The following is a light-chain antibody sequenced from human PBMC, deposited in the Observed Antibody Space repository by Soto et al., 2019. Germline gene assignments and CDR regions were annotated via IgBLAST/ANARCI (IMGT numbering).Light chain of an antibody. Sequence: EIVLTQSPGTLSLSPGERATLSCRASQSVSSSYLAWYQQKPGQAPRLLIYGASSRATGIPGRFSGSGSGTDLPLTISRLEPEDFAVYYCQQYGRSPFTFGPGTKVDIK. CDR3: QQYGRSPFT. CDR1: QSVSSSY. V-gene: IGKV3-20*01. CDR2: GAS. J-gene: IGKJ3*01.